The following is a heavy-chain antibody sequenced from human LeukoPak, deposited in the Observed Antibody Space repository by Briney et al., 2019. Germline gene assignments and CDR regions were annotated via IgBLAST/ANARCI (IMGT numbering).Heavy chain of an antibody. CDR3: AKDFSFSHSAGWFDP. Sequence: GGSLRLSCAASGFTFSSYAMSWVRQAPGKGLEWVSAISGSGGSTYYADSVKGRFTVSRDNSKNTLYLQMNSLRAEDTAVYYCAKDFSFSHSAGWFDPWGQGTLVTVSS. CDR2: ISGSGGST. D-gene: IGHD3-3*02. CDR1: GFTFSSYA. J-gene: IGHJ5*02. V-gene: IGHV3-23*01.